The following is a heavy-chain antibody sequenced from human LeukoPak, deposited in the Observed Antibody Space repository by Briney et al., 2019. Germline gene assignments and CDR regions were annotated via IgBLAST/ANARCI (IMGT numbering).Heavy chain of an antibody. CDR2: IRYDGSNK. CDR3: ARGDSSPLGHYYMDV. D-gene: IGHD6-13*01. CDR1: GFTFSSYG. J-gene: IGHJ6*03. V-gene: IGHV3-30*02. Sequence: GGSLRLSCAASGFTFSSYGMHWVRQAPGKGLEWVAFIRYDGSNKYYADSVKGRFTISRDNSKNTLYLQMNSLRAEDTAVYYCARGDSSPLGHYYMDVWGKGTTVTVSS.